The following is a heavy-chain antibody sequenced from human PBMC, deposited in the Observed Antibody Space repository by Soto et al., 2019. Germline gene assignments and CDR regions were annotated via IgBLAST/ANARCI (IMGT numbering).Heavy chain of an antibody. V-gene: IGHV4-39*02. Sequence: SETLSLTCSVSGGSISSNTYYWGWIRQPPGKGLEWIGNIYYSGSTYYNPSLKSRVTISVDTSKNHFSLKLSSVTAADTAVYYCKNSNWFAPWGKGTLVTVSS. CDR1: GGSISSNTYY. CDR2: IYYSGST. J-gene: IGHJ5*02. D-gene: IGHD3-10*01. CDR3: KNSNWFAP.